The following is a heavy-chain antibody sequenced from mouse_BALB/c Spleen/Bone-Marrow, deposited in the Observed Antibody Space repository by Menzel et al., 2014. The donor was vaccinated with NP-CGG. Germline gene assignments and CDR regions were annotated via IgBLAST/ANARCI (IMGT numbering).Heavy chain of an antibody. D-gene: IGHD1-1*01. CDR1: GFNIKDYY. J-gene: IGHJ2*01. CDR2: IDPENGNT. Sequence: VQLQQSGAELVRPGALVKLSCEASGFNIKDYYMHWVIQRPEQGLEWIGWIDPENGNTIYDPKFQGKASITADTSSNTAYLQLSSLTSEDTAVYYCARRYGSSFDYWGQGTTLTVSS. CDR3: ARRYGSSFDY. V-gene: IGHV14-1*02.